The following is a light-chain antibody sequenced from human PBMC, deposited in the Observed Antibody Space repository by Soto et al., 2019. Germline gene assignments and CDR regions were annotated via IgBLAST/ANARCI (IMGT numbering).Light chain of an antibody. Sequence: DIQITQSPSSLSASVGDRVTITCRASQSISTYLNWYHQKPGKAPKLLIDAASSLQSGVPSRFSGSGSGTHFTLTISSLQPEDFATYYCQQRYTTSWTFGQGTKVDIK. V-gene: IGKV1-39*01. J-gene: IGKJ1*01. CDR3: QQRYTTSWT. CDR2: AAS. CDR1: QSISTY.